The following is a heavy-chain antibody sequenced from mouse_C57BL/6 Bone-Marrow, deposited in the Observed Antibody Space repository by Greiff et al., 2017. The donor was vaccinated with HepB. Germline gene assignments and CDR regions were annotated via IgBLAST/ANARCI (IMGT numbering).Heavy chain of an antibody. CDR1: GFTFSSYA. Sequence: EVQGVESGGGLVKPGGSLKLSCAASGFTFSSYAMSWVRQTPEKRLEWVATISDGGSYTYYPDNVKGRFTITRDNAKNNLYMQMSHLQSEDTAMYCCARGPCAMDFWGQGTSVTVSS. CDR3: ARGPCAMDF. CDR2: ISDGGSYT. V-gene: IGHV5-4*01. J-gene: IGHJ4*01.